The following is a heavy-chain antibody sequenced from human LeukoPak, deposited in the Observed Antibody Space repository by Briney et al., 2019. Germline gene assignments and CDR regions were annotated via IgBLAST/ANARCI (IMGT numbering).Heavy chain of an antibody. J-gene: IGHJ4*02. D-gene: IGHD3-10*01. CDR1: GFTFSSYA. V-gene: IGHV3-23*01. CDR3: AKDLRNYYGSGRYSFYYFDY. CDR2: ISGSGGST. Sequence: GGSLRLSCAASGFTFSSYAMSWVRQAPGKGLEWVSAISGSGGSTYYADSVKGRFTISRDNSKNTLYLQMNSLRAEDTAVYYCAKDLRNYYGSGRYSFYYFDYWGQGTLVTVSS.